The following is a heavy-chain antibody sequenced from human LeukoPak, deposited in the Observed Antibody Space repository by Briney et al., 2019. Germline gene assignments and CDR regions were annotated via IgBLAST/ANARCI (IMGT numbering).Heavy chain of an antibody. Sequence: SETLSLTCAVYGGSFSGYYWSWIRQPPGKGLEWIGEINHSGSTNYNPSLKSRVTISVDTSKNQFSLKLSSVTAADTAVYYCARENPRDSPLFDYWGQGTLVTVSS. CDR3: ARENPRDSPLFDY. CDR2: INHSGST. J-gene: IGHJ4*02. V-gene: IGHV4-34*01. D-gene: IGHD3-22*01. CDR1: GGSFSGYY.